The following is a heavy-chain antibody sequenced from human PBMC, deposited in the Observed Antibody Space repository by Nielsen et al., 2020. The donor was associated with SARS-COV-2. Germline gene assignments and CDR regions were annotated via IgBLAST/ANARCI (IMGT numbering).Heavy chain of an antibody. J-gene: IGHJ4*02. CDR1: GYTFTHYG. CDR3: ARDGDDSYGYGESD. D-gene: IGHD5-18*01. V-gene: IGHV1-18*01. Sequence: ASVKVSCKASGYTFTHYGISWVRQAPGQGLQWMGWISAYNGHTNYALTFQGRVTLTTDTSTSTAYMELRSLRSDDTAVYYCARDGDDSYGYGESDWGQGTLVTVSS. CDR2: ISAYNGHT.